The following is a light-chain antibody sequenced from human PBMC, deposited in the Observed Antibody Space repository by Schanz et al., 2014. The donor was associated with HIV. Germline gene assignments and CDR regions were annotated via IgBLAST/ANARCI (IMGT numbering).Light chain of an antibody. Sequence: EIVLTQSPGSLSLSPGGRATLSCGASQRLSSAYLAWYQQKRAQPPRLVIYATSTRAAGIPDRFSGTGSGTDFTLTISRLEPEDFAVYFCQYFGNPGVTFGGGTKVEIK. CDR2: ATS. V-gene: IGKV3-20*01. CDR3: QYFGNPGVT. J-gene: IGKJ4*01. CDR1: QRLSSAY.